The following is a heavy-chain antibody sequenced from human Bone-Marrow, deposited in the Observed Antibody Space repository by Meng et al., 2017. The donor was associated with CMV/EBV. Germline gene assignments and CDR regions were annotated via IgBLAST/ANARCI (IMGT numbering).Heavy chain of an antibody. CDR3: ARIPGSIWLSFRVNYYYYGMDV. V-gene: IGHV1-18*01. D-gene: IGHD6-13*01. CDR1: GYTYTSYG. Sequence: ASVKVSCKASGYTYTSYGISWVRQAPGQGLEWMGWISAYNVNTNYAQKLQGRVNMTTDTSTSTANMGLRSLRSEDTAVYYCARIPGSIWLSFRVNYYYYGMDVWGQGTTVTVPS. CDR2: ISAYNVNT. J-gene: IGHJ6*02.